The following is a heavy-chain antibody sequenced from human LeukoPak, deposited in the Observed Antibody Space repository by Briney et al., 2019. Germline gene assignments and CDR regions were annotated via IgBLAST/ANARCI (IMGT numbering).Heavy chain of an antibody. V-gene: IGHV3-7*01. J-gene: IGHJ4*02. Sequence: GGSLRLSCVASGFTFSDYYMGWIRQAPGKGLEWVANIKQDGSEKYYVDSVKGRFTISRDNAKNSLYLQMNSLRAEDTAVYYCARDRAYYYDSSGYYDYWGQGTLVTVSS. CDR1: GFTFSDYY. D-gene: IGHD3-22*01. CDR2: IKQDGSEK. CDR3: ARDRAYYYDSSGYYDY.